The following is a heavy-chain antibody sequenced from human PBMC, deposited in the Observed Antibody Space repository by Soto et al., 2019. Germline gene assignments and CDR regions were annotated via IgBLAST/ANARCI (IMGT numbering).Heavy chain of an antibody. CDR2: IDPREGET. CDR3: ATANPGGYYGDY. V-gene: IGHV1-46*01. CDR1: GYTFTSSY. J-gene: IGHJ4*02. Sequence: GASVKVSCKASGYTFTSSYMHWVRQAPGQGLEWMGGIDPREGETSYAQKFQGKVTMTEDTSTDTAYMELSSLNSEDTAVYYCATANPGGYYGDYWGQGTLVTVSS. D-gene: IGHD3-3*01.